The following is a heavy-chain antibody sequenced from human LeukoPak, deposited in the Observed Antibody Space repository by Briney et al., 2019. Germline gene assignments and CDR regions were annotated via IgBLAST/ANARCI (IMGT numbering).Heavy chain of an antibody. CDR3: AKGRSGYDAFDI. CDR2: ISASGGGT. V-gene: IGHV3-23*01. J-gene: IGHJ3*02. CDR1: GFTFTSFA. Sequence: GGSLRLSCAASGFTFTSFALSWVRQAPGAGLEWVSAISASGGGTYYADSVKARFTISRDNSKKTVYLQMNNLRAEDTAVYYCAKGRSGYDAFDIWGQGTMVTVSA. D-gene: IGHD3-22*01.